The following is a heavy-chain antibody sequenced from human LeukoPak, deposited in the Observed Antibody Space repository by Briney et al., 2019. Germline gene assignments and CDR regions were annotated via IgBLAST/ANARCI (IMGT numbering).Heavy chain of an antibody. D-gene: IGHD3-10*01. CDR1: GFTFSDYY. CDR2: ISSSGSTI. Sequence: GGSLRLSCAASGFTFSDYYMSWIRQAPGKGLEWVSYISSSGSTIYYADSVKGRFTISRDNAKNSLYLQMNSLRAEDTAVYYCASLRDFFASGSYYKGGYFDHWGQGTLVTVAS. V-gene: IGHV3-11*01. J-gene: IGHJ4*02. CDR3: ASLRDFFASGSYYKGGYFDH.